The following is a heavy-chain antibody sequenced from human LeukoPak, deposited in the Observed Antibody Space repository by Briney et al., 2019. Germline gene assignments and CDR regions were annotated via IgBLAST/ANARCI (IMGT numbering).Heavy chain of an antibody. CDR1: GFTFSSYA. CDR2: ISGSGGST. D-gene: IGHD2-2*01. CDR3: AREYRAEYYQGGF. V-gene: IGHV3-23*01. Sequence: PGGSLRLSCAASGFTFSSYAMSWVRQAPGKGLEWVSAISGSGGSTYYADSVKGRFTISRDNSKNTLYLLINSLEAEDTAVYYCAREYRAEYYQGGFWGQGTRVTVSS. J-gene: IGHJ4*02.